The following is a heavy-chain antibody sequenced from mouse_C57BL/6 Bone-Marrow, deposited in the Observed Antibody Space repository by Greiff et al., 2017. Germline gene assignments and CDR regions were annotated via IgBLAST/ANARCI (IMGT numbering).Heavy chain of an antibody. CDR2: IYPGDGDT. CDR1: GYAFSSSW. D-gene: IGHD1-1*01. Sequence: QVQLQQSGAELVKPGASVKISCKASGYAFSSSWMNWVKQRPGKGLEWIGRIYPGDGDTNYNGKFKGKATLTADKSSSTAYMQLSSLTSEDSAVYFCASITTVVATNYWGQGTTLTVSS. J-gene: IGHJ2*01. V-gene: IGHV1-82*01. CDR3: ASITTVVATNY.